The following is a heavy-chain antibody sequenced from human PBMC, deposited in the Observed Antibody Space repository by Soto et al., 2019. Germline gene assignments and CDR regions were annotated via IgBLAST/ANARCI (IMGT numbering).Heavy chain of an antibody. CDR3: AKEWVYDTSGWSFDY. V-gene: IGHV3-30*18. J-gene: IGHJ4*02. Sequence: QVQLVESGGGVVQPGRPLRLSCAASGFTFSSYGMHWVRQAPGKGLEWVAVISDDGSNKYYADSLKGRFTISRDNSKNTLYLQMNSLRAEDTAVYYCAKEWVYDTSGWSFDYWGQGTLVTVSS. CDR2: ISDDGSNK. CDR1: GFTFSSYG. D-gene: IGHD3-22*01.